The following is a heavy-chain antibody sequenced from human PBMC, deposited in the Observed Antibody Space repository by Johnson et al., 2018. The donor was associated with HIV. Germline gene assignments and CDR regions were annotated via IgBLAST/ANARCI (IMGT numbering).Heavy chain of an antibody. CDR3: AREHSSGWSDAFDV. CDR1: GFTFSSYG. V-gene: IGHV3-30*03. CDR2: ISYDGSNK. J-gene: IGHJ3*01. Sequence: VQVVESGGGVVQPGRSLRLSCAASGFTFSSYGMHWVRQAPGKGLEWVAVISYDGSNKYYADSVKGRFTISRDNSKNTLYLQMNSLRAEDTALYYCAREHSSGWSDAFDVWGQGTMVIVPS. D-gene: IGHD6-19*01.